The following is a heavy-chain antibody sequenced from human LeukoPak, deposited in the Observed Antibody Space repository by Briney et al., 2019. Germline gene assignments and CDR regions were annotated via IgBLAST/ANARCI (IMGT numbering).Heavy chain of an antibody. D-gene: IGHD5-24*01. CDR3: ATMHRVEYYFDY. CDR2: ISPYNGNT. Sequence: ASVKVSCKASGYSFTSSGISWVREAPGQGLEWMGWISPYNGNTNYVQKFQGRVTMTTDTSTSTAYMELRSLRSDDTAVYYCATMHRVEYYFDYWGQGTLVTVSS. CDR1: GYSFTSSG. J-gene: IGHJ4*02. V-gene: IGHV1-18*01.